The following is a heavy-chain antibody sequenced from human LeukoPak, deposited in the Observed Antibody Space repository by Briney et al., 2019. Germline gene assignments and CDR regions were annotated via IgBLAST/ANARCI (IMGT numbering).Heavy chain of an antibody. CDR1: GGSISSYY. Sequence: SETLSLTCTVSGGSISSYYWSWIRQPPGKGLEWIGYIYYSGSTNYNPSLKSRVTISVDTSKNQFSLKLSSVTAADTAVYYCARLDFDWLLSYWGQGTLVTVSS. CDR2: IYYSGST. V-gene: IGHV4-59*08. D-gene: IGHD3-9*01. CDR3: ARLDFDWLLSY. J-gene: IGHJ4*02.